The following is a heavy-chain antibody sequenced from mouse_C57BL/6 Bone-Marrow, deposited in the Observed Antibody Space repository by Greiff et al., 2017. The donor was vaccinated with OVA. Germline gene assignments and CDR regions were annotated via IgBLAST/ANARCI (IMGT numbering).Heavy chain of an antibody. J-gene: IGHJ4*01. D-gene: IGHD1-1*01. V-gene: IGHV1-52*01. Sequence: QVQLQQPGAELVRPGSSVKLSCKASGYTFTSYWMHWVKQRPIQGLEWIGNIDPSDSETHYNQKFKDKATLTVDKSSSTAYMQLSSLTSEDSAVYYCASEMNYYGSSYDYYAMDYWGQGTSVTVSS. CDR1: GYTFTSYW. CDR3: ASEMNYYGSSYDYYAMDY. CDR2: IDPSDSET.